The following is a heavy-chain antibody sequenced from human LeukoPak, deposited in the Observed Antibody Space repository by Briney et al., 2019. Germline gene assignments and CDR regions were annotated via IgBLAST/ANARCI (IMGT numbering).Heavy chain of an antibody. J-gene: IGHJ4*02. CDR2: IRGGGDT. CDR1: GFSFTNYA. CDR3: AKANWVSNADAVW. V-gene: IGHV3-23*01. D-gene: IGHD1-1*01. Sequence: GGSLRLSCVASGFSFTNYAMSWVRQAPARGREWVSSIRGGGDTFYAVSVKGRSTLSRDDSRNTVYLQLNNLRVEDTAIYYCAKANWVSNADAVWWGQGTRVTVSS.